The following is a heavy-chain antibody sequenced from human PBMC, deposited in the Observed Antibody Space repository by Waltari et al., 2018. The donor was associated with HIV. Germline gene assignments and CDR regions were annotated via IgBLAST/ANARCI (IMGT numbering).Heavy chain of an antibody. CDR3: SRGGGYSYGSYYYYGMDV. J-gene: IGHJ6*02. CDR1: GYTFTGYY. CDR2: INPNRGGT. V-gene: IGHV1-2*02. D-gene: IGHD5-18*01. Sequence: QVQLVQSGAEVKKPGASVKVSCKASGYTFTGYYMHWVRQAPGQGLEWMGCINPNRGGTDYAQKFQGRVTMTRDTSISTAYMGLSRRRSDDTAVYYCSRGGGYSYGSYYYYGMDVWGQGTTVTVSS.